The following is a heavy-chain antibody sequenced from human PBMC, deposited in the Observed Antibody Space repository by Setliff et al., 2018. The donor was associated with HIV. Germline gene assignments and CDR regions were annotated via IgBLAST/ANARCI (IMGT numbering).Heavy chain of an antibody. V-gene: IGHV4-61*02. CDR2: IYTSGST. Sequence: SETLSLTCTVSGGSISSGSYYWNWIRQPAGKGLEWIGRIYTSGSTNYHPSLKSRVTISVDMSKNQFSLNLTSMTAADSAVYYCARSGCKGGSCWSHSVMVYWGQGALVTVSS. J-gene: IGHJ4*02. CDR1: GGSISSGSYY. D-gene: IGHD2-15*01. CDR3: ARSGCKGGSCWSHSVMVY.